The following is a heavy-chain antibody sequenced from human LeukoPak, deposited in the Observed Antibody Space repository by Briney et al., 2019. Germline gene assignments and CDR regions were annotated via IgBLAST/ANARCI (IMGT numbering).Heavy chain of an antibody. J-gene: IGHJ4*02. CDR1: GGSFSTGSSY. CDR2: IYYSGST. Sequence: SETLSLTCTVSGGSFSTGSSYWSWIRQPPGKGLEWLAYIYYSGSTDYNPSLKSRVTISVDTSENQFSLKLSSVTAADTAVYYCARGYCSGGRCYYDYWGQGTLVTVSS. D-gene: IGHD2-15*01. CDR3: ARGYCSGGRCYYDY. V-gene: IGHV4-61*01.